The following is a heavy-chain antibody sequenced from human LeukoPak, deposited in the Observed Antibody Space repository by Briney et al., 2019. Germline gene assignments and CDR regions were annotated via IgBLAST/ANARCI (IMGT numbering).Heavy chain of an antibody. CDR1: GFTFGSYA. CDR2: ISGSGGST. D-gene: IGHD2-15*01. J-gene: IGHJ4*02. Sequence: GGSLRLSCAASGFTFGSYAMSWVRQAPGKGLEWVSAISGSGGSTYYADSVKGRFTISRDNSKNTLYLQMNSLRAEDTAVYYCAKDSRRVVVAATSDYWGQGTLVTVSS. V-gene: IGHV3-23*01. CDR3: AKDSRRVVVAATSDY.